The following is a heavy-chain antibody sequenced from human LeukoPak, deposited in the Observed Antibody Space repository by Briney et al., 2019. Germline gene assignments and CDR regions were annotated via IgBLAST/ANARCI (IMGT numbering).Heavy chain of an antibody. J-gene: IGHJ6*02. CDR3: ARHQRLGTGTTSAPDYYYYYYGMDV. CDR2: ISSSSSYI. D-gene: IGHD1-7*01. Sequence: GGSLRLSCAASGFTFSSYSMNWVRQAPGKGLEWVSSISSSSSYIYYADSVKGRFTISRDNAKNSLYLQMNSLRAEDTAVYYCARHQRLGTGTTSAPDYYYYYYGMDVWGQGTTVTVSS. CDR1: GFTFSSYS. V-gene: IGHV3-21*01.